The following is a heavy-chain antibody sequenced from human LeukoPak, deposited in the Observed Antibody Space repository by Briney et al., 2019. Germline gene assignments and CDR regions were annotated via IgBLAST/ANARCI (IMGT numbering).Heavy chain of an antibody. Sequence: GGSLGLSCAASGFTFSSYGMHWVRQAPGKGLEWVAFIRYDGSNKYYADSVKGRFTISRDNSKNTLYLQMNSLRAEDTAVYYCAKDRSDYDFWSDGGYFDYWGQGTLVTVSS. D-gene: IGHD3-3*01. J-gene: IGHJ4*02. CDR1: GFTFSSYG. CDR3: AKDRSDYDFWSDGGYFDY. V-gene: IGHV3-30*02. CDR2: IRYDGSNK.